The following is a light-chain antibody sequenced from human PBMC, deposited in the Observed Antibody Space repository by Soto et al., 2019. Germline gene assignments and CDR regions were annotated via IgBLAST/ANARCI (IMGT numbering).Light chain of an antibody. J-gene: IGLJ3*02. CDR2: DVS. CDR1: SSDVGGYNY. Sequence: QSALTQPRSVSGSPGQSVTISCTGTSSDVGGYNYVSWYQQYSGKAPKVIIFDVSNRPSGVPDRFSGSRSGNTASLTISGLQPEDDADYYCCSYAGTYNYGLFGGGTKLTVL. V-gene: IGLV2-11*01. CDR3: CSYAGTYNYGL.